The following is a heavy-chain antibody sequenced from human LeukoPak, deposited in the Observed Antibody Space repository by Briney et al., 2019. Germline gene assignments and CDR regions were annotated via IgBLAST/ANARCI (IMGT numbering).Heavy chain of an antibody. CDR3: AKDRYSSSWYYFDY. Sequence: RPGGSLRLSCAASGFTFSSYSMNWVRQAPGKGLEWVSGISWISGSIGYADSVKGRFTISRDNAKNSLYLQMNSLRAEDTALYYCAKDRYSSSWYYFDYWGQGTLVTVSS. CDR2: ISWISGSI. V-gene: IGHV3-9*01. CDR1: GFTFSSYS. J-gene: IGHJ4*02. D-gene: IGHD6-13*01.